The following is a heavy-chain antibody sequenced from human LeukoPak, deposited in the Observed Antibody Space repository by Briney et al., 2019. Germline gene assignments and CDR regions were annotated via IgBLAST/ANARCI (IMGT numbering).Heavy chain of an antibody. CDR3: SRDPNGDYVGAFDM. D-gene: IGHD4-17*01. CDR2: ISGSGGST. J-gene: IGHJ3*02. V-gene: IGHV3-23*01. CDR1: GFTFSSYA. Sequence: GGSLRLSCAASGFTFSSYAMSWVRQAPGKGLEWVSAISGSGGSTYYADSVKGRFTISRDNSKNTLFLQMSSLRAEDSGLYYCSRDPNGDYVGAFDMWGPGTMVTVSS.